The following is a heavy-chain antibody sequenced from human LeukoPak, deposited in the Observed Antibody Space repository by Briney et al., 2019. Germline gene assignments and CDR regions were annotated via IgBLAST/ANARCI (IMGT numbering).Heavy chain of an antibody. CDR1: GFTFSSYA. J-gene: IGHJ4*02. V-gene: IGHV3-30-3*01. CDR2: ISYDGSNK. Sequence: GGSLRLSCAASGFTFSSYAMHWVRQAPGEGLEWVAVISYDGSNKYYADSVKGRFTISRDNSKNTLYLQMNSLRAEDTAVYYCARDAVVVPAAIRTPGAYFDYWGQGTLVTVSS. CDR3: ARDAVVVPAAIRTPGAYFDY. D-gene: IGHD2-2*01.